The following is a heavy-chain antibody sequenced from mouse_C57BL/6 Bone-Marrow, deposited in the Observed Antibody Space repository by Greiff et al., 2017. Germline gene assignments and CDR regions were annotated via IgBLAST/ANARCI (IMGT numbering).Heavy chain of an antibody. Sequence: EVKLQESGAELVRPGASVKLSCTASGFNINDDYMHWVKQRPEQGLEWIGWIDPENGDTEYASKFQGKATITADTSSNTAYLQLSSLTSEDTAVYYCTTFPQLRTLDYWGQGTTRTVSS. D-gene: IGHD4-1*02. CDR2: IDPENGDT. V-gene: IGHV14-4*01. J-gene: IGHJ2*01. CDR1: GFNINDDY. CDR3: TTFPQLRTLDY.